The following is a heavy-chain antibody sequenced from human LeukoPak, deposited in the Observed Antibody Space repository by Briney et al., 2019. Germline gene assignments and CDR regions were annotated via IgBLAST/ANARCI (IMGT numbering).Heavy chain of an antibody. V-gene: IGHV3-23*01. CDR1: GFTFSSYA. Sequence: PGGSLRLSCAASGFTFSSYAMSWVRQAPGKGLEWVSAISGSGGSTYYADSVKGRFTISRDNSKNTLYLQMNSLRAEDTAVYYCAKDAVSITMVRGVKVDPGWGKGTTVTVSS. CDR3: AKDAVSITMVRGVKVDPG. CDR2: ISGSGGST. J-gene: IGHJ6*04. D-gene: IGHD3-10*01.